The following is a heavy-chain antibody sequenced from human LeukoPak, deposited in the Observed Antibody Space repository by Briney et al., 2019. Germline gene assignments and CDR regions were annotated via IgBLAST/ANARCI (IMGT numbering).Heavy chain of an antibody. CDR2: IYYSGST. CDR1: GGSISSYY. CDR3: ARILRLGEFVDY. J-gene: IGHJ4*02. D-gene: IGHD3-16*01. Sequence: PSETLSLTCTVSGGSISSYYWSWIRQPPGKGLEWIEYIYYSGSTNYNPSLKSRVTISVDTSKNQFSLKLSSVTAADTAVYYCARILRLGEFVDYWGQGTLVTVSS. V-gene: IGHV4-59*08.